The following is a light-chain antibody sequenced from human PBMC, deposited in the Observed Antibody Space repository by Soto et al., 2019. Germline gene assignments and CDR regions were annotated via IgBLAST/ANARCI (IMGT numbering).Light chain of an antibody. CDR1: QSVSSSY. J-gene: IGKJ1*01. V-gene: IGKV3-20*01. Sequence: IVLSQSPGTLSLSPGERATLSCRASQSVSSSYLAWYQQKPGQAPRLLIYGASSRATGIPDRFSGSGSGTDFTLTISRLEPEDFAVYYCQQYGSSGTFGQGTKVDFK. CDR2: GAS. CDR3: QQYGSSGT.